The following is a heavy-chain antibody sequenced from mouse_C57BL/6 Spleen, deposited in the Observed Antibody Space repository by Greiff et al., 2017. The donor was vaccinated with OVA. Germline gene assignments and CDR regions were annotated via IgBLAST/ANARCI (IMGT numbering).Heavy chain of an antibody. V-gene: IGHV1-9*01. J-gene: IGHJ3*01. CDR2: ILPGSGST. Sequence: VQLQQPGAELMKPGASVKLSCKATGYPFPGYWIEWVKQRPGHGLEWIGEILPGSGSTNYNEKFKGKATVTADTSSNTAYMQLSSLTAEDSAIYYCARRGYESRFAYWGQGTLVTVSA. CDR1: GYPFPGYW. D-gene: IGHD2-3*01. CDR3: ARRGYESRFAY.